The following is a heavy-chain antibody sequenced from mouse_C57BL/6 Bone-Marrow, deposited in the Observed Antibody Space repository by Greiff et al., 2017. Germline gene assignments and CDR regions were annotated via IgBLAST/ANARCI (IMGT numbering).Heavy chain of an antibody. J-gene: IGHJ4*01. CDR2: INYDGSST. D-gene: IGHD2-3*01. Sequence: DVMLVEPEGGLVQPGSSMKLSCPASGFTFSDYYLAWVRQVPEKGLEWVANINYDGSSTYYLDSLKSRFIISRDNAKNILYLQMSSLKSEDTATYYCARDDGSDAMDYWGQGTSVTVSS. CDR3: ARDDGSDAMDY. CDR1: GFTFSDYY. V-gene: IGHV5-16*01.